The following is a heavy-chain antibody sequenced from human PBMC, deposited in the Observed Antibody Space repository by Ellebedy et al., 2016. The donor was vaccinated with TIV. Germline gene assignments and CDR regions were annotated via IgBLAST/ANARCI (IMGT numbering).Heavy chain of an antibody. V-gene: IGHV3-11*01. Sequence: GGSLRLSCAASGFSFSDYYMSWIRQAPGRGLEWVSYISNGGGSTIYYRDSVQGRFTISRDNAKKSRFLQMNSLLSEDTPVYYCASYDVGVGLDWGQGILVTVS. J-gene: IGHJ4*02. CDR1: GFSFSDYY. CDR2: ISNGGGSTI. CDR3: ASYDVGVGLD. D-gene: IGHD3-16*01.